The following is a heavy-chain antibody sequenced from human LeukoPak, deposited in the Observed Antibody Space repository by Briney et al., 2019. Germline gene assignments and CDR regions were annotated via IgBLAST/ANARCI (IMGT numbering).Heavy chain of an antibody. CDR2: FDPKDGET. V-gene: IGHV1-24*01. Sequence: ASVKVSCKASGYTFTGYYMHWVRQAPGKGLEWRGGFDPKDGETIYAQKFQGRVTMTDDTSTDTAYMELSSLRSEDTAVYYCATVGVGIAALVGFDPWGQGTLVTVSS. CDR3: ATVGVGIAALVGFDP. CDR1: GYTFTGYY. D-gene: IGHD6-25*01. J-gene: IGHJ5*02.